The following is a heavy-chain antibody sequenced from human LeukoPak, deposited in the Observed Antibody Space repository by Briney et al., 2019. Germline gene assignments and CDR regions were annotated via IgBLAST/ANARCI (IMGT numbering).Heavy chain of an antibody. V-gene: IGHV3-30*02. CDR3: ASRYCSSTSCYNYYYYYMDV. J-gene: IGHJ6*03. CDR2: IRYDGSNK. Sequence: GGSLRLSCAASGFTFSSYAMSWVRQAPGKGLEWVAFIRYDGSNKYYADSVKGRFTISRDNSKNTLYLQMNSLRAEDTAVYYCASRYCSSTSCYNYYYYYMDVWGKGTTVTVSS. CDR1: GFTFSSYA. D-gene: IGHD2-2*01.